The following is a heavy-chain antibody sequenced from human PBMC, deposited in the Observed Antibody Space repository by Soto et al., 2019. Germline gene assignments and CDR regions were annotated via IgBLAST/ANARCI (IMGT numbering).Heavy chain of an antibody. CDR2: IIPIFGTA. V-gene: IGHV1-69*13. J-gene: IGHJ6*01. CDR1: GGTFSSYA. CDR3: ARDSVGGYCSGGSFFSVGTHYYGMVV. D-gene: IGHD2-15*01. Sequence: ASVKVSCKASGGTFSSYAISWVRQAPGQGLEWMGGIIPIFGTANYAQKFQGRVTITADESTSTAYMELSSLRSEDTAVYYCARDSVGGYCSGGSFFSVGTHYYGMVVWGTGTTVALSS.